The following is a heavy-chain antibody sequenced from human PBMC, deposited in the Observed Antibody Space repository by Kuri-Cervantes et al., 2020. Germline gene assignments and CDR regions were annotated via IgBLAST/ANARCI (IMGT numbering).Heavy chain of an antibody. V-gene: IGHV4-39*07. CDR2: IYYSGST. CDR3: ARGIAVAGYWYFDL. D-gene: IGHD6-19*01. CDR1: GGSISSSSYY. J-gene: IGHJ2*01. Sequence: SETLSLTCAVSGGSISSSSYYWGWIRQPPGKGLEWIGSIYYSGSTYYNPSLKSRVTISVDTSKNQFSLKLSSVTAADTAVYYCARGIAVAGYWYFDLWGRGTLVTVSS.